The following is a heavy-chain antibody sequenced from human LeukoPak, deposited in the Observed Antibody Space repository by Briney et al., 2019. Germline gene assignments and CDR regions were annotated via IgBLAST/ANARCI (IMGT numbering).Heavy chain of an antibody. J-gene: IGHJ3*02. V-gene: IGHV4-30-4*01. CDR3: ARGAPRDYGDYRGDAFDI. Sequence: PSETLSLTCTVSGGSISSGDYYWSWIRQPPGKGPEWIGYIYYSGSTYYNPSLKSRVTISVDTSKNQFSLKLSSVTAADTAVYYCARGAPRDYGDYRGDAFDIWGQGTMVTVSS. CDR2: IYYSGST. D-gene: IGHD4-17*01. CDR1: GGSISSGDYY.